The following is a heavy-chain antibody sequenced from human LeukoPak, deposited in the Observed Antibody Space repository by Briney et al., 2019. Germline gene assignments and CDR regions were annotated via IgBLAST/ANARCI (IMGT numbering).Heavy chain of an antibody. CDR2: ISSSSSNI. CDR1: GFDFSTYS. V-gene: IGHV3-48*04. J-gene: IGHJ4*02. D-gene: IGHD6-19*01. Sequence: GGSLRLSCAASGFDFSTYSIDWVRQAPGKGLEWVSYISSSSSNIYHADSVKGRFTISRDNAKNSLHLQMNSLRAEDTAVYYCAKVGRSGWTVDYWSQGTLVTVSS. CDR3: AKVGRSGWTVDY.